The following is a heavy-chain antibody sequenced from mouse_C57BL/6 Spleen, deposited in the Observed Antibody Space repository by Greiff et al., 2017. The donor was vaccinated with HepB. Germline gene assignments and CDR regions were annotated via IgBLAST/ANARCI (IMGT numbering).Heavy chain of an antibody. CDR1: GFTFTEYT. J-gene: IGHJ2*01. D-gene: IGHD3-1*01. Sequence: QVHVKQSGAELVKPGASVKLSCKASGFTFTEYTIHWVKQRSGQGLEWIGWFYPGSGSIKYYEKFKDKATLTADKSSSTVYLELSSLTSEDTAVDYCARHEGASFDYWGQGTTLTVSS. CDR2: FYPGSGSI. CDR3: ARHEGASFDY. V-gene: IGHV1-62-2*01.